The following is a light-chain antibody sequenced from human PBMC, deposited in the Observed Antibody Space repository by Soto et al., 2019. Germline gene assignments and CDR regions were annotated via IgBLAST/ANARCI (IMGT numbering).Light chain of an antibody. CDR3: QQFGSSPPP. V-gene: IGKV3-20*01. Sequence: ELVLTQSPGTLSLSPGERATLSCRASQSISSSYLAWYQQKPGQAPRLLIYGASKRATGIPDRFSGSGSGKDFTLTISRLEPEDFAVYYCQQFGSSPPPFGPGTKVDIK. CDR1: QSISSSY. J-gene: IGKJ3*01. CDR2: GAS.